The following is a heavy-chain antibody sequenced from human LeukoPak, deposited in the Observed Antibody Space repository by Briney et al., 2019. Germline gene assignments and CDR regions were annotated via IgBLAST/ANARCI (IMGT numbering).Heavy chain of an antibody. CDR1: GFTFDDYA. Sequence: GGSLRLSCAASGFTFDDYAMHWVRQAPGKGLEWVSGISWNSGSIGYADSVKGRFTISRDNAKNSLYMQMNSMRAEETALYYCAKSPVVAAAADYWGQGTLVTVSS. J-gene: IGHJ4*02. CDR2: ISWNSGSI. CDR3: AKSPVVAAAADY. V-gene: IGHV3-9*01. D-gene: IGHD6-13*01.